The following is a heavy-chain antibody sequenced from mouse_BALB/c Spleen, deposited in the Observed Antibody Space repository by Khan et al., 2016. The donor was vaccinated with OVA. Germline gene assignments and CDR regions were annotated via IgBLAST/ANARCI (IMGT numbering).Heavy chain of an antibody. J-gene: IGHJ4*01. D-gene: IGHD2-14*01. CDR1: GYTFTSHT. CDR2: INPRSGYT. CDR3: ARRTTEYALDY. Sequence: QVQLKQSGAELARPGASVKMPCKASGYTFTSHTMHWVKQRPGQGLEWIGYINPRSGYTQYNQKFNDKATLTADISSSTAYMQLSSLTSEDSAVYYCARRTTEYALDYWGQGTSVTVSS. V-gene: IGHV1-4*01.